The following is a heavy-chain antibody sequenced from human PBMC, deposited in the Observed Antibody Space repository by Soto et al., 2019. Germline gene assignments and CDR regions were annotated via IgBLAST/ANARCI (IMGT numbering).Heavy chain of an antibody. J-gene: IGHJ6*02. Sequence: EVQLVESGGGLVQPGGSLRLSCAASGFTFSSYDMHWVRKATGKGLEWVSAIGTAGDTYYAGSVKGRFTISRENAKNSLYLQMNSLRAGDTAVYYCARNSPTNYGMDVWGQGTTVTVSS. CDR3: ARNSPTNYGMDV. CDR2: IGTAGDT. V-gene: IGHV3-13*04. D-gene: IGHD1-1*01. CDR1: GFTFSSYD.